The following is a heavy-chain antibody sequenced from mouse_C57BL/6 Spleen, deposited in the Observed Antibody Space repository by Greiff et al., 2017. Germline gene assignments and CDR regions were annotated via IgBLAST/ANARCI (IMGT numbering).Heavy chain of an antibody. CDR3: ARGGSRNYYAMDY. CDR1: GYSFTGYF. CDR2: INPYNGDT. V-gene: IGHV1-20*01. J-gene: IGHJ4*01. D-gene: IGHD1-1*01. Sequence: EVKLQESGPELVKPGDSVKISCKASGYSFTGYFMNWVMQSHGKSLEWIGRINPYNGDTFYNQKFKGKATLTVDKSSSTAHMALRRLTSEDSAVYYCARGGSRNYYAMDYWGQGTSVTVSS.